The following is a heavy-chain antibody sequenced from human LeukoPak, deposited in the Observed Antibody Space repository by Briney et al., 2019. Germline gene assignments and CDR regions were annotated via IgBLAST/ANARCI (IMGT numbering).Heavy chain of an antibody. CDR1: GGSFSGYY. J-gene: IGHJ4*02. D-gene: IGHD6-6*01. Sequence: SETLSLTCAVYGGSFSGYYWSWIRQPPGKGLEWIGEINHSGSTNYNPSLKSRVTTSVDTSKNQFSLKLSSVTAADTAVYYCARGGVAAHLLGYYFDYWGQGTLVTVSS. V-gene: IGHV4-34*01. CDR3: ARGGVAAHLLGYYFDY. CDR2: INHSGST.